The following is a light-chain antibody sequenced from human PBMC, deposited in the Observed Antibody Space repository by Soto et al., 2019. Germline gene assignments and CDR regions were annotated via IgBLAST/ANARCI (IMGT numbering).Light chain of an antibody. CDR1: QSVSSSY. CDR3: QQYNNWPGT. J-gene: IGKJ1*01. V-gene: IGKV3-20*01. Sequence: EIVSTQSPVTLSLSQGERATLSCRASQSVSSSYLAWYQQEPGQAPRLLIYGASSRATGIPDRFSGSGSGTDFTLTISRLEPEDVAVYYCQQYNNWPGTFGQGTKVDIK. CDR2: GAS.